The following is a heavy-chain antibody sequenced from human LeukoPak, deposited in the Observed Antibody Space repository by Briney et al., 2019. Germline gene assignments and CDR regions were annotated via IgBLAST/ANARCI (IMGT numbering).Heavy chain of an antibody. Sequence: ASVTVSCKASGYTFTGYYMHWVRQAPGQGLEWMGWINPNSGGTNYAQKFQGRVTMTRDTSISTAYMELSRLRSDDTAVYYCARSNRGYSYGYEAPGYYYGMDVWGQGTTVTVSS. V-gene: IGHV1-2*02. CDR1: GYTFTGYY. CDR2: INPNSGGT. J-gene: IGHJ6*02. D-gene: IGHD5-18*01. CDR3: ARSNRGYSYGYEAPGYYYGMDV.